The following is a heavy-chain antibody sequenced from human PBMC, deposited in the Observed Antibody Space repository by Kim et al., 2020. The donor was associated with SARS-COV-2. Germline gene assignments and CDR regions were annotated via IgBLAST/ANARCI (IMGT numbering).Heavy chain of an antibody. Sequence: SQKFQGRVTITRDTSASTAYMELSSLRSEDTAVYYCARDLGNTAPNWFDPWGQGTLVTVSS. CDR3: ARDLGNTAPNWFDP. J-gene: IGHJ5*02. V-gene: IGHV1-3*01. D-gene: IGHD5-18*01.